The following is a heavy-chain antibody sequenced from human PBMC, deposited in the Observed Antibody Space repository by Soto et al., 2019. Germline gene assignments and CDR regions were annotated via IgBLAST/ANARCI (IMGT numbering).Heavy chain of an antibody. V-gene: IGHV4-31*03. CDR1: GGSINSGGYY. CDR3: AGGDAWRIIFAC. D-gene: IGHD2-21*02. Sequence: QVQLQESGPGLVKPSQTLSLSCTVSGGSINSGGYYWSWIRQVPGKGLEWIGYIYYSGNTYYNPSLKSGVGISLDAPKNKFSLKLSSVTAADTAVYYCAGGDAWRIIFACWGQGAPVTVS. CDR2: IYYSGNT. J-gene: IGHJ4*02.